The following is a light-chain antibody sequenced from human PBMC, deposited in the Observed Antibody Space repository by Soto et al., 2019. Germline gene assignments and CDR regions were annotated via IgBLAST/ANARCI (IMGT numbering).Light chain of an antibody. J-gene: IGLJ3*02. V-gene: IGLV1-40*01. CDR2: GNN. CDR3: QSYDSSLSGGV. Sequence: QSVLTQPPSVSGAPGQRVTISCTGSSSNIVAGFDVHWYQQLPGTAPRLLIYGNNNRPSGVPDRFSGSKSGTSASLAITGLQAEDEADYYCQSYDSSLSGGVFGGGTKLTVL. CDR1: SSNIVAGFD.